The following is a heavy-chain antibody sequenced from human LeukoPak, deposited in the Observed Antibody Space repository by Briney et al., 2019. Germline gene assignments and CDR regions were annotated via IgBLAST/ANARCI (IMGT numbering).Heavy chain of an antibody. V-gene: IGHV3-21*01. Sequence: PGGSLRLSCAASGFTFSSYSMNWVRQAPGRGLEWVSSISSGSNYIYYADSVKGRFTISRDNAKNSLYLQMNSLRAEDTAVYYCARAYCRSTRCYPYYFDYWGQGTLVTVSS. CDR2: ISSGSNYI. D-gene: IGHD2-2*01. J-gene: IGHJ4*02. CDR1: GFTFSSYS. CDR3: ARAYCRSTRCYPYYFDY.